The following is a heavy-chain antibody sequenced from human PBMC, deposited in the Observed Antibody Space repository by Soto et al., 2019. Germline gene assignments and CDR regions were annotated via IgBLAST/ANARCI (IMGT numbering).Heavy chain of an antibody. CDR1: GGTFSTYA. D-gene: IGHD5-18*01. V-gene: IGHV1-69*12. Sequence: QVQLVQSGAEVKKPESSVKVSCKAPGGTFSTYAISWVRQAPGQGLEWMAGIIPMFGTANYAQRFQDRVTITADESTSTVYMELSSLRSEDTAVYFCASGIQLWLRRINNGYSGWGQGTLVTVSS. CDR3: ASGIQLWLRRINNGYSG. J-gene: IGHJ4*02. CDR2: IIPMFGTA.